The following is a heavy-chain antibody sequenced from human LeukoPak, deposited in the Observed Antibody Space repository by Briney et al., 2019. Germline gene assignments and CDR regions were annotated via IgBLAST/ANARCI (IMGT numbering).Heavy chain of an antibody. CDR2: IYYSGST. D-gene: IGHD2-2*01. V-gene: IGHV4-59*01. Sequence: SETLSLTCTVSGGSISSYYWSWIRQPPGKGLEWIGYIYYSGSTNYNPSLKSRVTISVDTSKNQFSLKLSSVTAADTAVYYCARVSAGLPAAVNWSDPWGQGTLVTVSS. CDR1: GGSISSYY. CDR3: ARVSAGLPAAVNWSDP. J-gene: IGHJ5*02.